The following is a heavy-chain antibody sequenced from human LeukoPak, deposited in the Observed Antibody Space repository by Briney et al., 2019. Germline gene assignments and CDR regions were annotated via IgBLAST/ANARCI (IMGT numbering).Heavy chain of an antibody. CDR2: IYSTGTT. Sequence: SETLSLTCTVSGGSISGYYWSWIRQPAGGVLDFLGRIYSTGTTTYNASLRSRVTISVDQSKSQFSLKLTSVTAADTAVYYCARLEPANWGSGPDYWGQGTLVTVSS. J-gene: IGHJ4*02. CDR3: ARLEPANWGSGPDY. V-gene: IGHV4-4*07. D-gene: IGHD7-27*01. CDR1: GGSISGYY.